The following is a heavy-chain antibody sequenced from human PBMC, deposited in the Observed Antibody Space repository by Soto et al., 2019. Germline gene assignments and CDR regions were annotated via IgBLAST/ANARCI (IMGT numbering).Heavy chain of an antibody. J-gene: IGHJ4*02. CDR3: ARDLGGSYYAPVDY. V-gene: IGHV1-18*01. CDR2: ISAYNGNT. Sequence: QVQLVQSGAEVKEPGASVKVSCKASDYTFTSYGISWVRQAPGQWLEWMGWISAYNGNTKYAQKLQGRVTMTTDTSPSTASMELRSLRYDATAVYYCARDLGGSYYAPVDYWGKGTLVTVAS. D-gene: IGHD1-26*01. CDR1: DYTFTSYG.